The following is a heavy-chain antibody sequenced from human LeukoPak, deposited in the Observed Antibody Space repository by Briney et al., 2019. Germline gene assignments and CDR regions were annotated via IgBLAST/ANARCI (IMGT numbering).Heavy chain of an antibody. V-gene: IGHV3-53*01. D-gene: IGHD6-13*01. CDR3: ARASMRMTTAGLVDY. J-gene: IGHJ4*02. CDR1: GSTVSSNY. CDR2: IYSGGST. Sequence: GGSLRLSCAASGSTVSSNYMSWVRQAPGKGLEWVSVIYSGGSTYYADSVKDRFTISRDNAKNSLYLQMNSLRAEDTAVYYCARASMRMTTAGLVDYWGQGTLVTVSS.